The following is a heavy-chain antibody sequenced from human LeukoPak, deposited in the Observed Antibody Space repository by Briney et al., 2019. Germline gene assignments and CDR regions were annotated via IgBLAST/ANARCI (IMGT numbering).Heavy chain of an antibody. CDR2: ISYSGST. CDR1: GGSISSYF. CDR3: ARGTSRLLRFGELLPNYYYMDV. J-gene: IGHJ6*03. D-gene: IGHD3-10*01. V-gene: IGHV4-59*01. Sequence: SETLSLTCTVSGGSISSYFWSWIRQPPGKGLEWIGYISYSGSTNYNPSLKSRVTISVDTSKNQFSLKLSSVTAADTAVYYCARGTSRLLRFGELLPNYYYMDVWGKGTTVTISS.